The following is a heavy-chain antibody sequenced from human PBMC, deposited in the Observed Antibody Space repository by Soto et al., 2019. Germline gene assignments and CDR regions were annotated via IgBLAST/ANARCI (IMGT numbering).Heavy chain of an antibody. D-gene: IGHD3-10*01. V-gene: IGHV3-21*01. J-gene: IGHJ4*02. CDR1: GFTFSGHT. CDR3: ARCMGYDGSGYAFFDS. Sequence: EVQLVESGGGLVKPGGSLRLSCAASGFTFSGHTINWVRQAPGKGLEWVSSVSSSSSHIYYADSVKGRFTVSRDNAEKSVYLQMNSLRAEDTAIYYCARCMGYDGSGYAFFDSWGQGNLVTVSS. CDR2: VSSSSSHI.